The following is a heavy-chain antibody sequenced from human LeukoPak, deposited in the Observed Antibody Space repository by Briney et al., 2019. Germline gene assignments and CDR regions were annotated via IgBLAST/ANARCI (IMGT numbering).Heavy chain of an antibody. CDR2: IRYDGSNK. Sequence: GGSLRLSCAASGFTFSSYGMHWVRQAPGKGLEWVAFIRYDGSNKYYADSVKGRFTISRDNSKNTLYLQMNSLRAEDTAVYYCAKDGQWLVGVDYWGQGTLVTVSS. CDR3: AKDGQWLVGVDY. V-gene: IGHV3-30*02. CDR1: GFTFSSYG. J-gene: IGHJ4*02. D-gene: IGHD6-19*01.